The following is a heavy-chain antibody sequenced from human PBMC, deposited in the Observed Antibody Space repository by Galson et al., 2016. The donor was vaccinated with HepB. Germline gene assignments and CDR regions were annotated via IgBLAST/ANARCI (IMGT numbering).Heavy chain of an antibody. CDR3: AKDEMATVRLGFDY. Sequence: SLRLSCAASGFTFSSYAMNWVRQAPGKGLKWVSGISGSGGSTYYADSVKGRFTISRDNSKNTLYLQMNSLRAEDTAVYYCAKDEMATVRLGFDYWGQGTLVTVSS. D-gene: IGHD5-24*01. CDR1: GFTFSSYA. J-gene: IGHJ4*02. CDR2: ISGSGGST. V-gene: IGHV3-23*01.